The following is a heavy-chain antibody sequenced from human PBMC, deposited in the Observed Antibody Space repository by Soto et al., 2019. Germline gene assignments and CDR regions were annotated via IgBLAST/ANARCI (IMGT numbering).Heavy chain of an antibody. Sequence: ASVKVSCKASGFTFTTSAVQWVRQARGQRLEWIGWIVVGSGNTNNAQKFQERVTITRDMSTSTAYMELSSLRSEDTAVYYCAASQPRHSGSYVDYWGQGTLVTVSS. V-gene: IGHV1-58*01. CDR1: GFTFTTSA. CDR2: IVVGSGNT. J-gene: IGHJ4*02. CDR3: AASQPRHSGSYVDY. D-gene: IGHD1-26*01.